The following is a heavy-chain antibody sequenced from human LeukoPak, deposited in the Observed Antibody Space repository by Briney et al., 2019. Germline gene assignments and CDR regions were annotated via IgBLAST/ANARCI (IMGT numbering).Heavy chain of an antibody. Sequence: PGGSLRLSCAASGFTVSSNYMSWVRQAPGKGLEWVSSISSSSSYIYYADSVKGRFTISRDNAKNSLYLQMNNLRAEDTAVYYCARDGFRQRIAAAGKGGPFDYWGQGTLVTVSS. J-gene: IGHJ4*02. CDR1: GFTVSSNY. V-gene: IGHV3-21*01. D-gene: IGHD6-13*01. CDR2: ISSSSSYI. CDR3: ARDGFRQRIAAAGKGGPFDY.